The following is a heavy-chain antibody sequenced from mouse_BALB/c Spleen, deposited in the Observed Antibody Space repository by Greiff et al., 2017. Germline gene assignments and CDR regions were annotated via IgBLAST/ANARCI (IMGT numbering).Heavy chain of an antibody. CDR3: ARHDHTEYYFDY. CDR2: ISSGGSYT. V-gene: IGHV5-9-3*01. Sequence: EVMLVESGGGLVKPGGSLKLSCAASGFTFSSYAMSWVRQTPEKRLEWVATISSGGSYTYYPDSVKGRFTISRDNAKNTLYLQMSSLRSEDTAMYYCARHDHTEYYFDYWGQGTTLTVSS. CDR1: GFTFSSYA. J-gene: IGHJ2*01. D-gene: IGHD1-1*01.